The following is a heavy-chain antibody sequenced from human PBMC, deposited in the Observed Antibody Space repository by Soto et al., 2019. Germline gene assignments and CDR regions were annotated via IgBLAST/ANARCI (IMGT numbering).Heavy chain of an antibody. CDR2: IIPMFGTT. CDR1: GGTFRNYA. Sequence: QLQLVQSGAEVKKPGSSVKVSCKASGGTFRNYAFNWVRQAPGQGLEWMGGIIPMFGTTNTAQRFQDRVTITADEFTSTAYVELTSLRSEDTAVYYCAKSAGTTTHDHYYYLVDVWGQGTTVTVPS. D-gene: IGHD1-1*01. V-gene: IGHV1-69*01. J-gene: IGHJ6*02. CDR3: AKSAGTTTHDHYYYLVDV.